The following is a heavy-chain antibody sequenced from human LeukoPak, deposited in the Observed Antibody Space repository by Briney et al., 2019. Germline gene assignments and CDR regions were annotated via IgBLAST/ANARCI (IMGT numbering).Heavy chain of an antibody. V-gene: IGHV4-59*11. CDR3: ARGPPYYYFDY. CDR1: GGSISSHY. Sequence: PSETLSLTCTVSGGSISSHYWSWIRQPPGKGLEWIGYIYYSGSTNYNPSLKSRVTISVDTSKNQFSLKLSSVTAADTAVYYCARGPPYYYFDYWGQGTLVTVSS. CDR2: IYYSGST. D-gene: IGHD3-10*01. J-gene: IGHJ4*02.